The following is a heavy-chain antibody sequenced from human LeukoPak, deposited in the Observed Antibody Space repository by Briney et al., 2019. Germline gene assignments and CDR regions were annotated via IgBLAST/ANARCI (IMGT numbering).Heavy chain of an antibody. Sequence: SETLSLTCTVSGGSISSYYWSWIRQPPGKGLEWIGYIYYSGSTNYNPSLKSRVTISVDTSKNQFSLKLSSVAAADTAVYYCARDGTGDYDFDYWGQGTLVTVSS. CDR2: IYYSGST. CDR1: GGSISSYY. V-gene: IGHV4-59*01. CDR3: ARDGTGDYDFDY. D-gene: IGHD3-3*01. J-gene: IGHJ4*02.